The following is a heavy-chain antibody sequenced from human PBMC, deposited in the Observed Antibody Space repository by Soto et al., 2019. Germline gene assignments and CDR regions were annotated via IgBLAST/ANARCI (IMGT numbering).Heavy chain of an antibody. Sequence: SETLSLTCTVSGGSISSHYWSWIRQSPGKGMEWIGNIDYSGSTNYNPSLKSRVTISVDTSKKQFSLKLRSVTGADTAVYYCARMRNYGDWYFDYWGQGTLVTVSS. CDR2: IDYSGST. D-gene: IGHD2-21*01. V-gene: IGHV4-59*11. CDR1: GGSISSHY. J-gene: IGHJ4*02. CDR3: ARMRNYGDWYFDY.